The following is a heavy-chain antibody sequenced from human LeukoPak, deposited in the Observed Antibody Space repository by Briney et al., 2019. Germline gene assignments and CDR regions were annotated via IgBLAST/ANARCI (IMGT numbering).Heavy chain of an antibody. CDR2: ISYDGSSK. D-gene: IGHD3-16*01. J-gene: IGHJ4*02. V-gene: IGHV3-30*04. CDR3: AREQPGDFDY. Sequence: GGSLRLSCAASGFTFSYYAMHWVRQAPGKGLEWVAVISYDGSSKYYADFVQGRFTISRANSKNTLYLQLNSLRAEDTAVYYCAREQPGDFDYWGQGILVAVSS. CDR1: GFTFSYYA.